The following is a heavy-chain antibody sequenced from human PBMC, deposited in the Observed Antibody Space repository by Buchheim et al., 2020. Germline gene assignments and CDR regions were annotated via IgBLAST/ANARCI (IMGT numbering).Heavy chain of an antibody. CDR1: GFTFSSYS. J-gene: IGHJ6*02. D-gene: IGHD3-10*01. CDR3: AKEDSGSYYNVYYYYGMDV. Sequence: EVQLVESGGGLVKPGGSLRLSCAASGFTFSSYSMNWVRQAPGKGLEWVSSISSSSSYIYYADSVKGRFTISRDKAKNSLYLQMNSLRAEDTAVYYCAKEDSGSYYNVYYYYGMDVWGQGTT. CDR2: ISSSSSYI. V-gene: IGHV3-21*01.